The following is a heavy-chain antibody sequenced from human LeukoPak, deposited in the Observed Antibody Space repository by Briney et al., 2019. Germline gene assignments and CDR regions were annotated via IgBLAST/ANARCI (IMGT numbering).Heavy chain of an antibody. Sequence: PSETLSLTCTVPGGSISSRTYYWGWIRQPPGKGLEWIGEINHSGSTNYNPSLKSRVTISVDTSKNQFSLKLSSVTAADTAVYYCARHLEGGQLVPGWFDPWGQGTLVTVSS. J-gene: IGHJ5*02. CDR1: GGSISSRTYY. CDR3: ARHLEGGQLVPGWFDP. CDR2: INHSGST. D-gene: IGHD6-6*01. V-gene: IGHV4-39*07.